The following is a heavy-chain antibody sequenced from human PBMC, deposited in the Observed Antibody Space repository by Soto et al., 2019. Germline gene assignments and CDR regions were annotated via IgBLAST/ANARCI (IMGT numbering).Heavy chain of an antibody. Sequence: ASVKVSCKASGYTFTSYDINWVRQATGQGLEWMGWISAYNGNTNYAQKFQGWVTMTRDTSISTAFMELSRLRSDDTAVYYFARQIGGGSFNSYYYYYGMDVWGQGTTVTVSS. D-gene: IGHD2-15*01. CDR3: ARQIGGGSFNSYYYYYGMDV. CDR1: GYTFTSYD. V-gene: IGHV1-2*04. J-gene: IGHJ6*02. CDR2: ISAYNGNT.